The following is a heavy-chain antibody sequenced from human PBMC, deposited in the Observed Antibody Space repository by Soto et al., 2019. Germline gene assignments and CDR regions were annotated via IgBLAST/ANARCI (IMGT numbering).Heavy chain of an antibody. V-gene: IGHV3-48*03. CDR3: ARGLRNYYDRSGLHY. CDR2: ISYTGSTI. J-gene: IGHJ4*02. CDR1: GFTFSNYE. D-gene: IGHD3-22*01. Sequence: EVQLVESGGGLVQPGGSLRLSCAASGFTFSNYEMNWVRQAPGKGLEWVSYISYTGSTIYYADSVRGRFTIPRDNSKSSLYLQMNSLRAEDTAVYYCARGLRNYYDRSGLHYWGQGTLVTVSS.